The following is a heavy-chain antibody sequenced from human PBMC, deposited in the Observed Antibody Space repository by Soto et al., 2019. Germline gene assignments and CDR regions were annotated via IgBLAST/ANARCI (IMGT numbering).Heavy chain of an antibody. V-gene: IGHV1-69*06. J-gene: IGHJ6*02. CDR3: ARSYYGSGSYWSYGMDV. CDR2: IIPIFGTA. Sequence: SVKVSCKASGGTFSSYAISWVRQAPGQGLEWMGGIIPIFGTANYAQKFQGRLTITADKSTTTAYMELSSLRSEDTAVYYCARSYYGSGSYWSYGMDVWGQGTTVTVSS. CDR1: GGTFSSYA. D-gene: IGHD3-10*01.